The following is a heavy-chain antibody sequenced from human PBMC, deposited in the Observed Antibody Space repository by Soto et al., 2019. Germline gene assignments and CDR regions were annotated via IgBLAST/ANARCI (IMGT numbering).Heavy chain of an antibody. J-gene: IGHJ4*02. CDR2: ISAYNGNT. CDR1: GYTFASCG. V-gene: IGHV1-18*01. CDR3: ARAPGIADRIDY. Sequence: ASVKVSCQASGYTFASCGLKSVRQAPGQGLEWVGWISAYNGNTKYAQKFQDRVTMSTDTSTTTAYMELRSLKSDDTAISYCARAPGIADRIDYWGLGTLVTGPS. D-gene: IGHD2-21*01.